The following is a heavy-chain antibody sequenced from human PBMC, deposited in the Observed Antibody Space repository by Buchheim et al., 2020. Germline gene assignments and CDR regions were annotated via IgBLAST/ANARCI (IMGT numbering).Heavy chain of an antibody. V-gene: IGHV3-33*01. CDR1: GFTFSSYG. J-gene: IGHJ6*02. D-gene: IGHD2-15*01. Sequence: QVQLVESGGGVVQPGRSLRLSCAASGFTFSSYGMHWVRQAPGKGLEWVAVIWYDGSNKYYADSVKGRFTISRDNSKNTLYLQRNSLRAEDTTVYYCARDEDSGGSYGMDVWGQGTT. CDR2: IWYDGSNK. CDR3: ARDEDSGGSYGMDV.